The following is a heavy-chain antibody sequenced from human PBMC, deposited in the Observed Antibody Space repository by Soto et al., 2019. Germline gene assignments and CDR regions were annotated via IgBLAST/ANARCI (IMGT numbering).Heavy chain of an antibody. Sequence: APVEVSCKASGYTFTSYGISWVRQAPGQGLEWMGWISAYNGNTNYAQKLQGRVTMTTDTSTSTAYMELRSLRSDDTAVYYCARDDGDTVAPGYWGQGTLVTVSS. V-gene: IGHV1-18*01. J-gene: IGHJ4*02. CDR2: ISAYNGNT. D-gene: IGHD5-12*01. CDR1: GYTFTSYG. CDR3: ARDDGDTVAPGY.